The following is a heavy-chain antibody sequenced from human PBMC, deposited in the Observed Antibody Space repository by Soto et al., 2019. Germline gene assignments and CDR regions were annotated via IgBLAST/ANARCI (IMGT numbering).Heavy chain of an antibody. CDR3: ARGRQWPIDC. D-gene: IGHD6-19*01. J-gene: IGHJ4*02. CDR1: GFTFTSYS. V-gene: IGHV3-48*01. CDR2: ISSSSSTI. Sequence: GGSLRLSCAASGFTFTSYSMNWVRQAPGKGLEWISYISSSSSTIYYADSVRGRFTISRDNAKNSLYLQVNSLRAEDTAVYYCARGRQWPIDCWGQGTLVTVSS.